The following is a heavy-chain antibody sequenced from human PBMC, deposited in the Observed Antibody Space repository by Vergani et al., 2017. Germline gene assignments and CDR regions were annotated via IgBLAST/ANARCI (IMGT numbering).Heavy chain of an antibody. CDR1: GYTFTGYY. D-gene: IGHD1-1*01. Sequence: QVQLVQSGAEVKKPGASVKVSCKASGYTFTGYYMHWVRQAPGQGLEWMGWINPNSGGTNYAQKFQGRVTMTRETSISTAYMELSRLRSDDTAVYYCARAGLERRGRVRAFDIWGQGTMVTVSS. CDR2: INPNSGGT. CDR3: ARAGLERRGRVRAFDI. J-gene: IGHJ3*02. V-gene: IGHV1-2*02.